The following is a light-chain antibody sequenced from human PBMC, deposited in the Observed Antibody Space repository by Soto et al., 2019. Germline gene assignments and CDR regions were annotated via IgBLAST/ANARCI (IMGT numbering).Light chain of an antibody. CDR3: QQYGSSPRSPPPT. CDR2: RAS. Sequence: EIVLTQSPGTLSLSPGERATLSCRASQSVSSNYLAWYQQKPGQAPKVLIYRASIRATGIPDRFTGSGSGTDFTLTISSLEPEDIAVYYCQQYGSSPRSPPPTFGQGTKVDI. V-gene: IGKV3-20*01. J-gene: IGKJ1*01. CDR1: QSVSSNY.